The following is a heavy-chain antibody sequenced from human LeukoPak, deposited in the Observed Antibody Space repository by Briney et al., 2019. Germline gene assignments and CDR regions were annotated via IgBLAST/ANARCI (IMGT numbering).Heavy chain of an antibody. CDR1: GFTVSTNY. Sequence: PGGSPRLSCAASGFTVSTNYMSWVRQAPGKGLEWVSLFYSGGHTNYADSVKGRFTFSRDSSYNTLYLQMNSLRVEDTAVYYCARGEYGSGWYRDWGQGTLVTVSS. J-gene: IGHJ4*02. V-gene: IGHV3-53*01. CDR3: ARGEYGSGWYRD. D-gene: IGHD6-19*01. CDR2: FYSGGHT.